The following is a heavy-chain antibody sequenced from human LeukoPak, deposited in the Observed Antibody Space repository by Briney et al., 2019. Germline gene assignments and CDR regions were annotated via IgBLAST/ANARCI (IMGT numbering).Heavy chain of an antibody. CDR1: GYSFTSYW. CDR2: IYPGDSDT. Sequence: GESLKISGKGSGYSFTSYWIGWVRQMPGKGLEWMGIIYPGDSDTRYSPSFQGQVTISADTSISTAYLQWSRLKASDTAMYYCARLPSYYYDSSGYYGGAFDIWGQGTMVTVSS. J-gene: IGHJ3*02. D-gene: IGHD3-22*01. V-gene: IGHV5-51*01. CDR3: ARLPSYYYDSSGYYGGAFDI.